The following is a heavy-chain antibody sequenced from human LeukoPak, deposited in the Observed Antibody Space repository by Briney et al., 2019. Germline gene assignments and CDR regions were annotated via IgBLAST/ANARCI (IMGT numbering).Heavy chain of an antibody. Sequence: PGRSLRLSCAASGFTFSSYGMHGVRQAPGKGLEWVAVISYDGTNKYYADSLKGRFTISRNNSKNTLYLQMTGLRAEDTAVYYCARGSIVAARGVGDYWGQGTLVTVSS. D-gene: IGHD1-26*01. CDR3: ARGSIVAARGVGDY. J-gene: IGHJ4*02. V-gene: IGHV3-30*03. CDR2: ISYDGTNK. CDR1: GFTFSSYG.